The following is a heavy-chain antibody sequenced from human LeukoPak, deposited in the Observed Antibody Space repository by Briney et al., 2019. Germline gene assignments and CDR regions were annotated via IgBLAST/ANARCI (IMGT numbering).Heavy chain of an antibody. CDR2: VYYDGST. CDR1: GDSFSSANYY. CDR3: VRGLTGYSYFFDY. Sequence: PSQTLSLTCTVSGDSFSSANYYWTWVRQPPGRGLEWIGYVYYDGSTYYHPSLQSRLAISVDTSKNQFSLNLTSVTAADTAVYYCVRGLTGYSYFFDYWGQGALVTVSS. D-gene: IGHD1-20*01. V-gene: IGHV4-30-4*08. J-gene: IGHJ4*02.